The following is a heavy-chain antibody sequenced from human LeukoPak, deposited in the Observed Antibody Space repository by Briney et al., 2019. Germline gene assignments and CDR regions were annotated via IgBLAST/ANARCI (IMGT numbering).Heavy chain of an antibody. CDR1: GGSISSGGYY. J-gene: IGHJ5*02. D-gene: IGHD3-10*01. Sequence: PSQTLSLTCTVSGGSISSGGYYWSWIRQHPGKGLEWIGYIYYSGSTYYNPSLKSRVTISVDTSKNQFSLKLSSVTAADTAVYYCARHGSWFGELFRSWFDPWGQGTLVTVSS. CDR2: IYYSGST. CDR3: ARHGSWFGELFRSWFDP. V-gene: IGHV4-31*03.